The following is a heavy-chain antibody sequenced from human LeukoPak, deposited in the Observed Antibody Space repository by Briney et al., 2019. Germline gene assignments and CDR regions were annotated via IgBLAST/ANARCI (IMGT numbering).Heavy chain of an antibody. D-gene: IGHD5-24*01. J-gene: IGHJ4*02. CDR3: VRDRGALQYFDY. CDR1: GFTIRNHG. CDR2: IWYDGSNK. Sequence: GRSLRLSCAASGFTIRNHGMHWVRQAPGKGLEWVAIIWYDGSNKYYADSVNGRFTISRDNSKNTLFLQMNSLRAEDTAVYYCVRDRGALQYFDYWGQGTLVTVSS. V-gene: IGHV3-33*01.